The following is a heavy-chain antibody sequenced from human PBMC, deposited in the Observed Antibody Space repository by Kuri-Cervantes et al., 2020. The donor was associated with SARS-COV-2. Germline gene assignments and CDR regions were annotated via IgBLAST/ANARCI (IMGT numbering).Heavy chain of an antibody. CDR1: GFTFSTYR. Sequence: GGSLRLSCAASGFTFSTYRMHWIRQAPGKGLEYVSAITSDGDTTFYADSVKGRFTISRDNSKNTLYLQLGSLRAEDTAVYYCAREHCSSTSCCGLDYWGQGTLVTVSS. D-gene: IGHD2-2*01. J-gene: IGHJ4*02. V-gene: IGHV3-64*02. CDR3: AREHCSSTSCCGLDY. CDR2: ITSDGDTT.